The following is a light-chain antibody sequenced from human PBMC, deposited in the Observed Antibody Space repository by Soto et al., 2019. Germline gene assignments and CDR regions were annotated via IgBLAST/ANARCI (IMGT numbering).Light chain of an antibody. CDR2: DAS. Sequence: DIQMTQFPSSLSASVGDRVTIMCQASHDIGNYLNWFQQKPGKAPEVLIYDASNLQPGVPSRFSGRRSGTQFNFTISHLQPEDVATYYCQQYDNLANAFGGGTKVEI. CDR1: HDIGNY. CDR3: QQYDNLANA. V-gene: IGKV1-33*01. J-gene: IGKJ4*01.